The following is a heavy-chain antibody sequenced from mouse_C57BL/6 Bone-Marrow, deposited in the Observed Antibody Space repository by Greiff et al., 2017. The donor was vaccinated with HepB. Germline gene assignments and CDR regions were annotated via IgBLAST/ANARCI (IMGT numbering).Heavy chain of an antibody. V-gene: IGHV14-2*01. CDR3: APMVTTGAWFAY. CDR2: IDPEDGET. J-gene: IGHJ3*01. D-gene: IGHD2-2*01. CDR1: GFNIKDYY. Sequence: DVKLQESGAELVKPGASVKLSCTASGFNIKDYYMHWVKQRTEQGLEWIGRIDPEDGETKYAPKFQGKATITADTSSNTAYLQLSSLTSEDTAVYYCAPMVTTGAWFAYWGQGTLVTVSA.